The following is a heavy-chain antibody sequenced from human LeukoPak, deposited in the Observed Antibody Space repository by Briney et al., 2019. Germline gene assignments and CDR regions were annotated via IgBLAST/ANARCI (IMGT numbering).Heavy chain of an antibody. D-gene: IGHD5-18*01. V-gene: IGHV5-10-1*01. Sequence: GESLRSFCKGSGYSFTNYWITWVGQMPGKGLEWMGRIDPSDSCTNYSPSFQGHVTISADKSITIAYLQWSSLKASDTAMYYCARTRGYSYGPPFDFWGQGTLVTVSS. CDR1: GYSFTNYW. CDR2: IDPSDSCT. J-gene: IGHJ4*02. CDR3: ARTRGYSYGPPFDF.